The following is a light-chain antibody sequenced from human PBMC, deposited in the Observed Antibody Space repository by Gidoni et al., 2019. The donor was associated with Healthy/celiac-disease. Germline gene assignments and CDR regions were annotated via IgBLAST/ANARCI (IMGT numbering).Light chain of an antibody. CDR3: QQYVSSPLT. V-gene: IGKV3-20*01. CDR1: QSVSSSY. CDR2: AAS. Sequence: ELVLTQSPGTLSLSPGERATLSCRASQSVSSSYLAWYQQKLGQAPRLLIYAASSRATGIPDRVSGSGSGTDFTLTISRLEPEDVAVYYCQQYVSSPLTFGGGTKVEIK. J-gene: IGKJ4*01.